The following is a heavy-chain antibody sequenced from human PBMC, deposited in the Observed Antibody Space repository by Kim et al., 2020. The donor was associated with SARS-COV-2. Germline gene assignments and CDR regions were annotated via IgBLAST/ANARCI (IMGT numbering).Heavy chain of an antibody. D-gene: IGHD5-18*01. CDR1: GGSFSGYY. J-gene: IGHJ4*02. V-gene: IGHV4-34*01. CDR3: ARGHAMVTDY. Sequence: SETLSLTCAVYGGSFSGYYWSWIRQPPGKGLEWIGEINHNGSTNYNPSLKSRVTISVDTSKNQFSLKLSSVTAADTAVYYCARGHAMVTDYWGQGTLVTVSS. CDR2: INHNGST.